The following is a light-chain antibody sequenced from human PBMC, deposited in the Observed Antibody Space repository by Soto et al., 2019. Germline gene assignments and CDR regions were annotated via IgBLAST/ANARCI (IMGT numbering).Light chain of an antibody. CDR2: GAS. CDR3: QHPGT. Sequence: DIVLTQSPGTLSLSPGERATLSCRASQSVSSSYLAWYQQKPGQAPRLLIYGASSRATGIPDRFSGSGSGTDFTLTISRLEPEDFAVSYCQHPGTFGQGTKVDIK. V-gene: IGKV3-20*01. J-gene: IGKJ1*01. CDR1: QSVSSSY.